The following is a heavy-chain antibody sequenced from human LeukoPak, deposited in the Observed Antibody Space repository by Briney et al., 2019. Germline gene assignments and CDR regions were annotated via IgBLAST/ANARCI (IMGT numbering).Heavy chain of an antibody. CDR1: GYTFTNYG. V-gene: IGHV1-18*01. CDR2: ISAYNGNT. CDR3: ARIRCSSTSCYGWFDP. Sequence: ASVKVSCKASGYTFTNYGVSWVRQAPGQGLEWMGWISAYNGNTNYAQKLQGRVTMTTDTSTCTAYMELRSLRSDDTAVYYCARIRCSSTSCYGWFDPWGQGTLVTVSS. J-gene: IGHJ5*02. D-gene: IGHD2-2*01.